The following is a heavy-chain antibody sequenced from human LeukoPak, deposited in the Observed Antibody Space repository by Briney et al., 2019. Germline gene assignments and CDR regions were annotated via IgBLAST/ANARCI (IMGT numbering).Heavy chain of an antibody. CDR2: MNPNSGNT. CDR3: ARADGDYQSGGFDY. V-gene: IGHV1-8*03. Sequence: ASVKVSCKASGYTFTSYDINWVRQATGQGLEWMGWMNPNSGNTGYTQKFQGRVTITRNTSISTAYMELSSLRSEDTAVYYCARADGDYQSGGFDYWGQGTLVTVSS. D-gene: IGHD4-17*01. CDR1: GYTFTSYD. J-gene: IGHJ4*02.